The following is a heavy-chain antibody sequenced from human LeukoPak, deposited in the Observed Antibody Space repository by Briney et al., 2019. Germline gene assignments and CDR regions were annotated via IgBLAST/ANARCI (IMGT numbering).Heavy chain of an antibody. CDR2: IYPDDSDT. J-gene: IGHJ6*02. CDR3: ARQVERVIDI. Sequence: GESLKISCKHSEYSFPNYCIGWVRQMPGKGLEWMGIIYPDDSDTRYSPSFQGQVTISADRSISTAYLQWSSLKASDTAMYYCARQVERVIDIWGQGTTVAVSS. CDR1: EYSFPNYC. D-gene: IGHD3-22*01. V-gene: IGHV5-51*01.